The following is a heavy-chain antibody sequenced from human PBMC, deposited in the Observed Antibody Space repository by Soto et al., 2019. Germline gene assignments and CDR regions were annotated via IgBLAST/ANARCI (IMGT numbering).Heavy chain of an antibody. Sequence: GASVKVSCKASGYTFTSYAMHWVRQAPGQRLEWMGRINAGNGNTKYAQKFQGRVTITADKSTSTAYMELSSLRSEDTAVYYCARDREDYGDFDYWGQGTLVTVSS. CDR1: GYTFTSYA. D-gene: IGHD4-17*01. CDR2: INAGNGNT. J-gene: IGHJ4*02. CDR3: ARDREDYGDFDY. V-gene: IGHV1-3*01.